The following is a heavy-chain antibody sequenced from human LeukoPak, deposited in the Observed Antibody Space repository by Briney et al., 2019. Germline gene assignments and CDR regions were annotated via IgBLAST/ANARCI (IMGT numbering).Heavy chain of an antibody. V-gene: IGHV4-38-2*01. CDR2: MYHSGST. D-gene: IGHD3-10*01. CDR1: GFTFSSYG. CDR3: ARGPRFGELLWHWFDP. Sequence: GSLRLSCAASGFTFSSYGMHWVRQAPGKGLEWIGSMYHSGSTYYNPPLKSRVTISEDTSKNQFSLKLRSVTAADTAVYYCARGPRFGELLWHWFDPWGQGTLVTVSS. J-gene: IGHJ5*02.